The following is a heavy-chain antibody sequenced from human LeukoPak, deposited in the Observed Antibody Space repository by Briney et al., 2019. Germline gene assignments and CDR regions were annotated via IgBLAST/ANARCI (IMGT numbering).Heavy chain of an antibody. CDR2: VFTTGTT. CDR3: ASQRVCSSTSCYAGALGY. Sequence: SETLSLTCAVSGGSISSGGYSWWWVRQPPGKGLEWIGYVFTTGTTYYNPSLNSRVTISLDMSKNQFFLKLRSVTAADTAVYYCASQRVCSSTSCYAGALGYWGQGTLVTVSS. V-gene: IGHV4-30-4*07. J-gene: IGHJ4*02. CDR1: GGSISSGGYS. D-gene: IGHD2-2*01.